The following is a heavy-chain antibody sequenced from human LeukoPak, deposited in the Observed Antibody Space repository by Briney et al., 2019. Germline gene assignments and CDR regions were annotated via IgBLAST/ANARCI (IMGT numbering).Heavy chain of an antibody. V-gene: IGHV1-3*01. CDR3: ARYSSGWCFDY. Sequence: GGSLRLSCAASGYTFTSYAMHWVRQAPGQRLEWMGWINAGNGNTKYSQKFQGRVTITRDTSASTAYMELSSLRSEDTAVYYCARYSSGWCFDYWGQGTLVTVSS. CDR2: INAGNGNT. CDR1: GYTFTSYA. J-gene: IGHJ4*02. D-gene: IGHD6-19*01.